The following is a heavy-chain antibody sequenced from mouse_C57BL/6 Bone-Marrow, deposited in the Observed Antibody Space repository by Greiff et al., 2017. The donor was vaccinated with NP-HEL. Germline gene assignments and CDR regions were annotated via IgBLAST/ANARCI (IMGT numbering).Heavy chain of an antibody. V-gene: IGHV5-4*01. CDR2: ISDGGSYT. CDR3: ARATMVTTYWYFDV. Sequence: EVQLVESGGGLVKPGGSLKLSCAASGFTFSSYAMSWVRQTPEKRLEWVATISDGGSYTYYPDNVKGRFTISRDNAKNNLYLQMSHLKSEDTAMYYCARATMVTTYWYFDVWGTGTTVTVSS. CDR1: GFTFSSYA. D-gene: IGHD2-2*01. J-gene: IGHJ1*03.